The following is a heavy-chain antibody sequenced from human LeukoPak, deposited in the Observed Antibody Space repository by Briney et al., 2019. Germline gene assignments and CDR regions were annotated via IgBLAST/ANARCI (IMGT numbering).Heavy chain of an antibody. D-gene: IGHD3-9*01. CDR1: GGTFSSYA. V-gene: IGHV1-69*04. CDR2: IIPILGIA. CDR3: ARDRLSYYDILTGYSRDDAFDI. J-gene: IGHJ3*02. Sequence: SVKVSCKASGGTFSSYAISWVRQAPGQGLEWMGRIIPILGIANYAQKFQGRVTITADKSTSTAYMELRSLRSDDTAVYFCARDRLSYYDILTGYSRDDAFDIWGQGTMVTVSS.